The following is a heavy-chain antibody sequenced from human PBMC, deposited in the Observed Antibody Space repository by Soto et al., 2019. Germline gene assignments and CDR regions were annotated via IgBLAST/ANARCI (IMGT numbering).Heavy chain of an antibody. Sequence: GGSLRLSCAVSGVTFSDYSMNWVRQAPGRGLEWVSYISRSSTTIYYADSVKGRFTISRDNAKNSLYLHMSSLRAEDTAVYYCAKITSYFDPWGQGTLVTVSS. CDR1: GVTFSDYS. CDR3: AKITSYFDP. CDR2: ISRSSTTI. V-gene: IGHV3-48*01. J-gene: IGHJ5*02. D-gene: IGHD3-16*01.